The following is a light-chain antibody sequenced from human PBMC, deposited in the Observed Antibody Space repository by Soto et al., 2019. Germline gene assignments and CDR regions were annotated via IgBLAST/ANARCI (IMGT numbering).Light chain of an antibody. CDR1: QSVSSSQ. Sequence: EIVLTQSPGTLSLSPGERVTLSCRASQSVSSSQLAWYQQKPGQAPRLLIYGASSRSTGITSRFSGSGSGTDFTLTISRLEPEDFAVYYCQQYATSPRTFGQGTKVEIK. CDR3: QQYATSPRT. CDR2: GAS. V-gene: IGKV3-20*01. J-gene: IGKJ1*01.